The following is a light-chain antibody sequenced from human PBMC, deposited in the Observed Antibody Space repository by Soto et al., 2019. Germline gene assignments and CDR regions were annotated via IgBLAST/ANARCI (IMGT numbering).Light chain of an antibody. V-gene: IGLV7-46*01. CDR2: DIS. CDR1: TGAVTSGLE. J-gene: IGLJ3*02. CDR3: LVSYSAALVV. Sequence: QAVVTQEPSLTVSPGGTVTLTCGSSTGAVTSGLEPHWFQQKPGQAPRTLIYDISNRLSWTPARFSGSLLGGKAALTLSGAQPEDEADYYCLVSYSAALVVFGGGTKLTVL.